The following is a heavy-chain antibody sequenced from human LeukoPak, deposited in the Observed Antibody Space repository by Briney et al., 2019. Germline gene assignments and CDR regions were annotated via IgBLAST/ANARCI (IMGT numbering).Heavy chain of an antibody. D-gene: IGHD2-2*01. J-gene: IGHJ4*02. CDR3: AKTSQSSSTSCLDY. CDR2: ISSSSSYI. Sequence: GGSLRLSCAASGFTFSSYSMNWVRQAPGKGLEWVSSISSSSSYIYYADSVKGRFTISRDNSKNTLYLQMNSLRAEDTAVYYCAKTSQSSSTSCLDYWGQGTLVTVSS. V-gene: IGHV3-21*01. CDR1: GFTFSSYS.